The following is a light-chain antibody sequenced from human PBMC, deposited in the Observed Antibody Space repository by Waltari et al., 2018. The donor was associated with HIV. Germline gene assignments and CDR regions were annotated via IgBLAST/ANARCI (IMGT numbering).Light chain of an antibody. CDR1: QTVLYSSNKKNL. Sequence: DIVMTQSPDSLAVPLGERATITCNSSQTVLYSSNKKNLLSWYQQKPGQPPKLLISGATTRDSGVPDRFSRSGSGTDFTLTVSSLQSEDVAFYYCQQYYSTPYTFGRGTKV. J-gene: IGKJ2*01. V-gene: IGKV4-1*01. CDR3: QQYYSTPYT. CDR2: GAT.